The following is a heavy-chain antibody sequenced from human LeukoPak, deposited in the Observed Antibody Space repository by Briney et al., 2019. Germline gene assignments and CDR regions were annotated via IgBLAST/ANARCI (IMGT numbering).Heavy chain of an antibody. CDR1: GFTFSNYW. Sequence: GGSLRLSCAASGFTFSNYWMSWVRQAPGKGLEWVANIKQDGSEKYYVDSVKGRFTISRDNAKNSLYLQMNSLRAEDTAVYYCARGGYYYYYMDVWGKGTTVTVSS. V-gene: IGHV3-7*04. CDR3: ARGGYYYYYMDV. J-gene: IGHJ6*03. CDR2: IKQDGSEK.